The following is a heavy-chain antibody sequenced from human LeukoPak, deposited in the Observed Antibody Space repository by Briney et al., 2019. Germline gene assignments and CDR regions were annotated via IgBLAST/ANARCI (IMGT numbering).Heavy chain of an antibody. J-gene: IGHJ4*02. V-gene: IGHV4-59*01. D-gene: IGHD2-15*01. CDR2: IHYSGDI. Sequence: PSETLSLTCTVSGASISTSYWYWIRQPPGKGLEWIGYIHYSGDINYNPSLKSRVTISAYTSKNQLSLKLSSVTAADTAVYYCARVGCSGGSCHPDYWGQGTLVTVSS. CDR1: GASISTSY. CDR3: ARVGCSGGSCHPDY.